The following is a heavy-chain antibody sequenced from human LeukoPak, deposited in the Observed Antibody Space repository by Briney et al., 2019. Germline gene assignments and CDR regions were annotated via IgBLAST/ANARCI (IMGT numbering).Heavy chain of an antibody. Sequence: GGSLRLSCAASGFSFSIYWMSWIRQTPGKGLEYVANIESNGGDKYYVDSVKGRFTIFRDNANNSLFLQMNSLRAEDTAVYYCTRDVRLRHKYYYMDVWGKGTTVTVSS. CDR1: GFSFSIYW. D-gene: IGHD4-17*01. CDR3: TRDVRLRHKYYYMDV. CDR2: IESNGGDK. V-gene: IGHV3-7*01. J-gene: IGHJ6*03.